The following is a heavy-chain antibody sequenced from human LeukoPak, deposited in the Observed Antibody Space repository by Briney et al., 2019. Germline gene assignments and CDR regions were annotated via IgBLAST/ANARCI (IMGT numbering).Heavy chain of an antibody. D-gene: IGHD6-13*01. CDR1: GFTFSDYA. Sequence: GGSLRLSCAASGFTFSDYAMSWVRQAPGKGLEWVSAISGGGGRTYYADSVKGRFTISRDNSKNTLYLQMNSLRAEDTAVYYCAKRPSYSSSSYALDPWGQGTLVTVSS. J-gene: IGHJ5*02. V-gene: IGHV3-23*01. CDR3: AKRPSYSSSSYALDP. CDR2: ISGGGGRT.